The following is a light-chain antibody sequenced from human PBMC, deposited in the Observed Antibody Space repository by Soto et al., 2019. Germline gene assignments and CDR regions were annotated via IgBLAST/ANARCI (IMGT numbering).Light chain of an antibody. CDR3: QSYDNNRDYV. V-gene: IGLV1-40*01. Sequence: QSVLTQPPSVSGAPGQRVTISCTGSNSNIGAGHAAQWYQQPPGTTPKLLIFSDDNRPSGVPDRFSGSNSGTSASLTITGLQPEDEADYYCQSYDNNRDYVFGSGTKVTVL. CDR1: NSNIGAGHA. J-gene: IGLJ1*01. CDR2: SDD.